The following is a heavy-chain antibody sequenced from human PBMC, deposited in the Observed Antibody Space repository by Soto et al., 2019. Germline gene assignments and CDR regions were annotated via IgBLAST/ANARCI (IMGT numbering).Heavy chain of an antibody. J-gene: IGHJ4*02. Sequence: SETLSLTCTVSGDSISTYYWSWIRQPPGKGLEWIGYIYYSGSTNYNPSLKSRVTISVDTSKNQFSLKLTSVIAADTAVYYCARGPGGSSWSDYWGQGTLVTVSS. D-gene: IGHD6-13*01. CDR3: ARGPGGSSWSDY. CDR1: GDSISTYY. CDR2: IYYSGST. V-gene: IGHV4-59*01.